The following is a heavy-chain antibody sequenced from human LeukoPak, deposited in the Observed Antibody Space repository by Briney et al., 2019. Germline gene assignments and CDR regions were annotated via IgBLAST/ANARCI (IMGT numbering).Heavy chain of an antibody. CDR1: GGSITTTNY. CDR3: SRESEPFCPFGH. V-gene: IGHV4-4*02. J-gene: IGHJ4*02. CDR2: ISLAGRT. Sequence: SETLSLTCGVSGGSITTTNYWSWVRQPPGGGLEWIGEISLAGRTRYNPSLKSRVNISIDESKNHLYLNLASVTAADTAVYYRSRESEPFCPFGHWGQGTLVAVTS.